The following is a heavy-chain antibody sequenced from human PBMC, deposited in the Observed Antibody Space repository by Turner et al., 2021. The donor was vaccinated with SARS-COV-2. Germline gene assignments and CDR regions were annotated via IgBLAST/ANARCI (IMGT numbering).Heavy chain of an antibody. CDR2: ISAYNGNT. J-gene: IGHJ6*02. CDR1: GYTFASYG. D-gene: IGHD3-10*01. CDR3: ARAYGSGSYGHYYGMDV. Sequence: QVQLVQSGAEVKKPGASVKVSCKASGYTFASYGLSWVRQAPGRGLEWMGWISAYNGNTNYAQKLQGRVTMSTDTSTSTAYMELRSLRSDDTAVYYCARAYGSGSYGHYYGMDVWGQGTTVTVSS. V-gene: IGHV1-18*01.